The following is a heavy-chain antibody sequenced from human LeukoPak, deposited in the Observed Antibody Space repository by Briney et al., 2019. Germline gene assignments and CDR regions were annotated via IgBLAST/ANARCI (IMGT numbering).Heavy chain of an antibody. CDR2: INHSGST. CDR1: GGSFSGYY. Sequence: PSETLSLTCAVYGGSFSGYYWSWIRQPPGKGLEWIGEINHSGSTNYNPSLKSRVTISVDTSENQFSLKLSSVTAADTAVYYCARGDFDWLLLYWGQGTLVTVSS. J-gene: IGHJ4*02. V-gene: IGHV4-34*01. CDR3: ARGDFDWLLLY. D-gene: IGHD3-9*01.